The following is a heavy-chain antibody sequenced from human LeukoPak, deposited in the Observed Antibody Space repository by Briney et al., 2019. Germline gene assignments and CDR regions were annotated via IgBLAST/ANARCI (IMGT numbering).Heavy chain of an antibody. CDR3: ARGPMIVVDAEHTFDY. V-gene: IGHV3-30*04. CDR2: ISYDGTDK. D-gene: IGHD3-22*01. J-gene: IGHJ4*02. CDR1: GITFNNYA. Sequence: GKSLRLSCAASGITFNNYAMHWVRQAPGKGLEWMAVISYDGTDKYYVDSVKGRFTISRDNSKNTLYLQMNSLRAEDTAVYYCARGPMIVVDAEHTFDYWGQGTLVTVSS.